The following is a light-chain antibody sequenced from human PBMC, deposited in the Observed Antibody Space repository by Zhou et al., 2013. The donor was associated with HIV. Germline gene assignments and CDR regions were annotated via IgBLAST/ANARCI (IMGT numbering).Light chain of an antibody. CDR1: PSLDSTY. J-gene: IGKJ1*01. Sequence: IVLTQSPGTLSLSPGETATLSCWASPSLDSTYLAWYQQKPGQAPRLLIYGASRRATGIPDRFSGSGSGTDFTLTISSLQPEDFAVYYCQQYNNWRRTFGQGTKVEIK. CDR2: GAS. V-gene: IGKV3-20*01. CDR3: QQYNNWRRT.